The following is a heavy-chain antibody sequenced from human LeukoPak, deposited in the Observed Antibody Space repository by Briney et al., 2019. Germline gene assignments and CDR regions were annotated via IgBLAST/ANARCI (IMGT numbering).Heavy chain of an antibody. J-gene: IGHJ4*02. V-gene: IGHV3-30*18. CDR3: AKLGIGRDLFGY. Sequence: GGSLRLSCAASGFTFSSYGMHWVRQAPGKGLEWVAVISYDGSNKYYADSVKGRFTISRDNSKNTLYLQMNSLRAEDTAVYYCAKLGIGRDLFGYWGQGTLVTVSS. CDR2: ISYDGSNK. CDR1: GFTFSSYG. D-gene: IGHD3-16*01.